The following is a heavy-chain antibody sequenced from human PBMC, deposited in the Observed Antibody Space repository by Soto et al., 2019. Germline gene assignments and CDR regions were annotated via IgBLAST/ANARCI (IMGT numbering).Heavy chain of an antibody. CDR1: VFTFSNYD. CDR3: AAPPTSEY. V-gene: IGHV3-23*01. J-gene: IGHJ4*02. CDR2: ISGSGAIT. Sequence: VGSLRLSCAASVFTFSNYDMSWVRQAPGKGLEWVSGISGSGAITYYADSVKGRFTISRDNSKNTLYLQMNSLRAEDTAVYYCAAPPTSEYWGQGTLVTVS.